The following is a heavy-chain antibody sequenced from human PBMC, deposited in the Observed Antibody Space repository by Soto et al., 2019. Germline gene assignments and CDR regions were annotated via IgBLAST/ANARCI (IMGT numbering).Heavy chain of an antibody. D-gene: IGHD6-6*01. V-gene: IGHV3-48*03. J-gene: IGHJ5*02. Sequence: PGGSLRLSCAASGFTFSSYEMKWVRQAPGKGLEGVSYISSIGSTIYYADSVKGRFTISRDNAKNSLYLQMNSLRAEDTAVYYCARLPLRAARRTWFDPWGQGTLVTVSS. CDR3: ARLPLRAARRTWFDP. CDR1: GFTFSSYE. CDR2: ISSIGSTI.